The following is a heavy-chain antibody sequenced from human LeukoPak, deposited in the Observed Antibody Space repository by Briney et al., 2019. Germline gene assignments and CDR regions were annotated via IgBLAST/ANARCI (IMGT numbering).Heavy chain of an antibody. Sequence: KPSQTLSLTCTVSGGSISSYYWSWIRQPPGKGLEWIGYIYYSGSTNYNPSLKSRVTISVDTSKNQFFLKLSSVTAADTAVYYCARAVVPAAIIDYWGQGTLVTVSS. CDR1: GGSISSYY. CDR3: ARAVVPAAIIDY. J-gene: IGHJ4*02. CDR2: IYYSGST. D-gene: IGHD2-2*02. V-gene: IGHV4-59*01.